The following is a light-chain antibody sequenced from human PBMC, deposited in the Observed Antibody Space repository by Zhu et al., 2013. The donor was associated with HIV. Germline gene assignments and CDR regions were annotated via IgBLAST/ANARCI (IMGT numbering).Light chain of an antibody. CDR1: QSVSSN. V-gene: IGKV3-15*01. CDR3: QQYDNWPAGT. CDR2: GAS. Sequence: EIVMTQSPATLSVSPGERATLSCRASQSVSSNLAWYQQKPGQAPRLLIYGASTRATGIPARFSGSGSGTEFTLTISSLQSEDFAVYYCQQYDNWPAGTFGRGTKLEIK. J-gene: IGKJ2*02.